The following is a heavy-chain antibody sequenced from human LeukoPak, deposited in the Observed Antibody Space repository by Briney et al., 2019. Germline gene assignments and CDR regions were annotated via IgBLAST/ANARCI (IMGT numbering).Heavy chain of an antibody. D-gene: IGHD5-18*01. CDR1: GFTFSSYA. V-gene: IGHV3-23*01. CDR3: AKDLIRGDTAMVIDY. Sequence: GGSLRLSCAASGFTFSSYAMSWVRQAPGKGLEWVSAISGSGGSTYYADSVKGRFTISRDNSKNTLYLQMNSLRAEDTAVYYCAKDLIRGDTAMVIDYWGQETLVTVSS. CDR2: ISGSGGST. J-gene: IGHJ4*02.